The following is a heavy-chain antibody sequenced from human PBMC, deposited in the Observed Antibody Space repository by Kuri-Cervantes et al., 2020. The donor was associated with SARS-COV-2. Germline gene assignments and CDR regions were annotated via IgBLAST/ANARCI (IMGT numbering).Heavy chain of an antibody. J-gene: IGHJ6*03. V-gene: IGHV3-73*01. CDR2: IRSKANSYAT. D-gene: IGHD1-1*01. CDR3: AKLAGTDGYYYYYMDV. CDR1: GFTFSGSA. Sequence: GESLKISCAASGFTFSGSAMHWVRQASGKGLEWVGRIRSKANSYATAYAASVKGRFTISRDDSKNTAYLQMNSLKTEDTAVYYCAKLAGTDGYYYYYMDVWGKGTTVTVSS.